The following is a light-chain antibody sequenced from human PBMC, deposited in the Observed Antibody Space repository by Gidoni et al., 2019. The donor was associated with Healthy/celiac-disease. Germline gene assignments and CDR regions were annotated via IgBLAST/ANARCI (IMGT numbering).Light chain of an antibody. Sequence: EIVLTQSPGTLSLSPGERATLSCRASQSVSSSYSAWYQQKPGQAPRLLIYGASSRATGIPDRFSGSGSGTDFTLTISRLEPEDFAVYNCQQYGSSPVTFGPGTKVDIK. V-gene: IGKV3-20*01. CDR1: QSVSSSY. CDR3: QQYGSSPVT. J-gene: IGKJ3*01. CDR2: GAS.